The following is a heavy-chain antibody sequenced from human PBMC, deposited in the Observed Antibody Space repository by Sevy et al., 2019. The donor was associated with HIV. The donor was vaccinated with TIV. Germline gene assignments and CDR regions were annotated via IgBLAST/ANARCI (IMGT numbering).Heavy chain of an antibody. CDR3: AREDGSRQYFQY. V-gene: IGHV3-48*03. J-gene: IGHJ1*01. Sequence: GGSLRLSCAVSGFTFSSYAMNWVRQAPGKGLEWVSHISTSGSIIHYEDSVKGRFTISRDNAKNSLYLQMNSLRAEDTAVYYCAREDGSRQYFQYWGQGTLVTVSS. CDR2: ISTSGSII. D-gene: IGHD6-13*01. CDR1: GFTFSSYA.